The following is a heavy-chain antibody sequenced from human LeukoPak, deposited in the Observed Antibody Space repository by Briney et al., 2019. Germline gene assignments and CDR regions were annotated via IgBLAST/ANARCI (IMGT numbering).Heavy chain of an antibody. CDR2: IYYSGST. J-gene: IGHJ4*02. CDR1: GGSISSYY. V-gene: IGHV4-59*12. Sequence: SETLSLTCTVSGGSISSYYWSWIRQPPGKGLEWIGYIYYSGSTYYNPSLKSRVTISVDTSKNQFSLKLSSVTAADTAVYYCARERIAAAGTAFDYWGQGTLVTVSS. D-gene: IGHD6-13*01. CDR3: ARERIAAAGTAFDY.